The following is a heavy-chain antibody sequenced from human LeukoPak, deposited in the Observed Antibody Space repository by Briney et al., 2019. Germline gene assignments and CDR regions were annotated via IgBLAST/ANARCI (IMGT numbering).Heavy chain of an antibody. Sequence: GGSLRLSCAASGFTFSSYGMHWVRQAPGKGLEWVAVISYDGSNKYYADSVKGRFTISRDNSKNTLYLQMNSLRAEDMAVYYCAKSAPPYCSGGSCSRIDYWGQGTLVTVSS. D-gene: IGHD2-15*01. J-gene: IGHJ4*02. CDR3: AKSAPPYCSGGSCSRIDY. CDR2: ISYDGSNK. CDR1: GFTFSSYG. V-gene: IGHV3-30*18.